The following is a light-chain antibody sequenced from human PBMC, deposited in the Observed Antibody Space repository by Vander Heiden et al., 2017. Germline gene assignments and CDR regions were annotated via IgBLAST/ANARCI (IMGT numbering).Light chain of an antibody. V-gene: IGKV1-39*01. J-gene: IGKJ4*01. Sequence: DIQMTQPPSSLSASVGDRVTITCRASQSISSYVNWYQQKPGKAPKLLIYAASSLQSGVPSRFSGSGSGTDFTLTISSLQPEDFATYYCQQNYSTPLTFGGGTKVEIK. CDR1: QSISSY. CDR3: QQNYSTPLT. CDR2: AAS.